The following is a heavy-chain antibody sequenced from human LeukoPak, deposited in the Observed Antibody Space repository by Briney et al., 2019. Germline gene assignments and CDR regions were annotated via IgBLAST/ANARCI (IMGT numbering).Heavy chain of an antibody. Sequence: QSGGSLRLSCAASGFTFSSYAMSWVRQAPGKGLEWVSAISGSGGSTYYADSVKGRFTISRDNSKNTMYLQMSSLRAEDTAVYYCAKEPIAADHTTFDSWGQGTLVAVSS. CDR2: ISGSGGST. CDR1: GFTFSSYA. V-gene: IGHV3-23*01. D-gene: IGHD6-13*01. J-gene: IGHJ4*02. CDR3: AKEPIAADHTTFDS.